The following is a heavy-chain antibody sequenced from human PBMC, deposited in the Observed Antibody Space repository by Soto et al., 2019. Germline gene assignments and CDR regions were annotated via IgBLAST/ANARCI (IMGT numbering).Heavy chain of an antibody. CDR1: GFTFSSYA. J-gene: IGHJ4*02. V-gene: IGHV3-23*01. CDR3: AKDWEFDWPNYYFDY. D-gene: IGHD3-9*01. Sequence: GSLRLSCAASGFTFSSYAMSWVRQAPGKGLEWVSAISGDGSSTYFADSGKGRFTISRDNSKNTLYLQMNSLRAEDTAVYYCAKDWEFDWPNYYFDYWRQGTLVTVSS. CDR2: ISGDGSST.